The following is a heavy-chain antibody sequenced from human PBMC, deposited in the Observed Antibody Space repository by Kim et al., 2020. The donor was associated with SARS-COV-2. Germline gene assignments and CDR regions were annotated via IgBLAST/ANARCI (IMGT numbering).Heavy chain of an antibody. V-gene: IGHV4-39*01. CDR1: GGSISNSSYY. J-gene: IGHJ4*02. CDR2: IYYSGST. D-gene: IGHD1-26*01. CDR3: ARHAGIVGATRDLDY. Sequence: SETLSLTCTVSGGSISNSSYYWGWIRQPPGKGLEWIGSIYYSGSTYYNPSLKSRVTISVDTSKNQFSLKLSSVTAADTAVYYCARHAGIVGATRDLDYWGQGTLVTVSS.